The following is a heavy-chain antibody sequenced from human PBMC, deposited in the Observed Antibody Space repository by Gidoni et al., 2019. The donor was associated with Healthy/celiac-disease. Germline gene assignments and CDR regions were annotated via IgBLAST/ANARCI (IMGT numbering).Heavy chain of an antibody. CDR1: GRSISSGGYY. CDR3: ARGPSEVAALDY. Sequence: HVQLQEPGPGLVKPSQTLSLTGTFPGRSISSGGYYWSWIRQHPGKGLVWIGYIYYSGSTYYNPSLKIRVTISVDTSKNQFSLKLSSVTAADTAVYYCARGPSEVAALDYWGQGTLVTVSS. CDR2: IYYSGST. J-gene: IGHJ4*02. V-gene: IGHV4-31*03. D-gene: IGHD6-13*01.